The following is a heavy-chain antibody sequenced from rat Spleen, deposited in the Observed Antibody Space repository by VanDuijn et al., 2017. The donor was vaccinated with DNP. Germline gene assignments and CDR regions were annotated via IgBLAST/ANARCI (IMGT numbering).Heavy chain of an antibody. CDR2: IHSDGSST. CDR1: GFSLTSFG. Sequence: VQLKESGPGLVQPSQTLSLTCTVSGFSLTSFGVSWVRQPPGKGLEWVATIHSDGSSTYYRDSVRGRFTFSRDNAEGTLYLQMDSLRSEDTATYYCVRPLFNFGSFPDNWGQGVMVTVSS. V-gene: IGHV5-29*01. J-gene: IGHJ2*01. CDR3: VRPLFNFGSFPDN. D-gene: IGHD1-3*01.